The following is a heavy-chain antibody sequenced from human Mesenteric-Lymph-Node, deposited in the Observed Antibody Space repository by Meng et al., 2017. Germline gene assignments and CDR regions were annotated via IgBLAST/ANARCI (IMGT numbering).Heavy chain of an antibody. J-gene: IGHJ4*02. CDR3: ARGGSIRANYFDY. Sequence: SETLSPTCAAYGGSSSGYLCGWIRQAPGKGLEWIGESDRSGRTNSNPSLKSRVTMSVDASKNQFSLNLNSVTAADTAVYYCARGGSIRANYFDYWDQGALVTVSS. CDR1: GGSSSGYL. D-gene: IGHD3-10*01. CDR2: SDRSGRT. V-gene: IGHV4-34*01.